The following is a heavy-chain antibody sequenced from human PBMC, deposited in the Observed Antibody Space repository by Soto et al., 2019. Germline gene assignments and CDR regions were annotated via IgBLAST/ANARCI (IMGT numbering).Heavy chain of an antibody. CDR2: ISAYNGNT. D-gene: IGHD3-10*01. V-gene: IGHV1-18*01. Sequence: ASVKVSCKASGYTFTSYGISWVRQAPGQGLEWMGWISAYNGNTNYAQKLQGRVTMTTDTSTSTAYMELRSLRSEDTAVYYCATSGVRGTWDYYYGMDVWGQGTTVTVSS. J-gene: IGHJ6*02. CDR3: ATSGVRGTWDYYYGMDV. CDR1: GYTFTSYG.